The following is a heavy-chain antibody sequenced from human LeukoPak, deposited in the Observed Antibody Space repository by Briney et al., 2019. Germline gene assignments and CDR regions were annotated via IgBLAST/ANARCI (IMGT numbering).Heavy chain of an antibody. CDR2: IYYSGST. D-gene: IGHD3-22*01. V-gene: IGHV4-59*01. CDR3: ARVDDSSGYADY. CDR1: GGSISSYY. Sequence: SETLSLTCTVSGGSISSYYWSWIRQPPGKGLEWIGYIYYSGSTNYNPSLKSRVTISVDTSKNQFSLKLSSVTAADTAVYYCARVDDSSGYADYWGQGTLVTVSS. J-gene: IGHJ4*02.